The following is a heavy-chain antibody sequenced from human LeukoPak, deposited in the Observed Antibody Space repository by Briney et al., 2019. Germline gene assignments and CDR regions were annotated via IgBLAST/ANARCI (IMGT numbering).Heavy chain of an antibody. V-gene: IGHV3-21*01. D-gene: IGHD2-15*01. CDR2: ISSSSSYI. CDR1: RFTFSSYS. J-gene: IGHJ3*02. Sequence: GGSLRLSCAASRFTFSSYSMNWVRQAPGKGLEWVSSISSSSSYIYYADSVKGRFTISRDNAKNSLYLQMNSLRAEDTAVYYCAREEEYCSGGSCYLVGAFDIWGQGTMVTVSS. CDR3: AREEEYCSGGSCYLVGAFDI.